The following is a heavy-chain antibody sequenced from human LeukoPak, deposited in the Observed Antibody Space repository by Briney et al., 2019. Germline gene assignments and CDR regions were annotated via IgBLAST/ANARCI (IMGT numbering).Heavy chain of an antibody. D-gene: IGHD2-21*02. V-gene: IGHV1-69*01. J-gene: IGHJ6*02. CDR3: ARGNVVVTAIDALYYYYGMDV. CDR2: IIPIFGTA. CDR1: GGTFSSYA. Sequence: PGGSLRLSCAASGGTFSSYAISWVRQAPGQGLEWMGGIIPIFGTANYAQKFQGRVTITADESTSTAYMELSSLRSEDTAVYYCARGNVVVTAIDALYYYYGMDVWGQGTTVTVSS.